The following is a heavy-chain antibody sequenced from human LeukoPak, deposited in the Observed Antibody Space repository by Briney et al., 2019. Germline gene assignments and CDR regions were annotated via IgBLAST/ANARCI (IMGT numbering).Heavy chain of an antibody. D-gene: IGHD3-10*01. Sequence: ASVKVSCKASGYAFTDFYIHWVRQAPGQGLEWMGWINPNSGGTTYAQKFQGRVTMTTDTSISTAYLELNGLRSDDTAVYYCARSGQCDSWGQGTLVTVSS. V-gene: IGHV1-2*02. CDR3: ARSGQCDS. CDR2: INPNSGGT. CDR1: GYAFTDFY. J-gene: IGHJ4*02.